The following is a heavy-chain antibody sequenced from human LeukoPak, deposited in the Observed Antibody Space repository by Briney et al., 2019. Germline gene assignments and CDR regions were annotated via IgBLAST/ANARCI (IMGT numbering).Heavy chain of an antibody. V-gene: IGHV1-24*01. Sequence: ASVKASCKVSGYTLTELSMHWVRQAPGKGLEWMGGFDPEDGETIYAQKFQGRVTMIRDTSISTAYMELSRLRSDDTAVYYCARGESHFDYWGQGTLVTVSS. CDR1: GYTLTELS. CDR2: FDPEDGET. J-gene: IGHJ4*02. CDR3: ARGESHFDY.